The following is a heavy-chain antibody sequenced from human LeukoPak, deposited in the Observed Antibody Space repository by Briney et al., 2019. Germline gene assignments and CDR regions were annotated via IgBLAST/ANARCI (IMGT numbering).Heavy chain of an antibody. J-gene: IGHJ5*02. CDR3: ARGRASAAQFDP. D-gene: IGHD6-19*01. CDR1: GGTFSSYA. CDR2: IIPIFGTA. Sequence: SVKVSCKAFGGTFSSYAISWVRQAPGQGLEWMGGIIPIFGTANYAQKFQGRVTITTDESTSTAYMELSSLRSEDTAVYYCARGRASAAQFDPWGQGTLVTLSS. V-gene: IGHV1-69*05.